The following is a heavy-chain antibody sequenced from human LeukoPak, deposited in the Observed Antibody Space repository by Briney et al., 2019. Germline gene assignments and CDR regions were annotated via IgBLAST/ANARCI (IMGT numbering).Heavy chain of an antibody. CDR1: GCSFTSYW. J-gene: IGHJ4*02. D-gene: IGHD5-24*01. Sequence: GESLKISCKGSGCSFTSYWIGWVRQMPGKGLEWMRIIYPGDSDTRYSPSFQGQVTISADKSISTAYLQWSSLKASDTAMYYCARTPNKGGYNSTPFDYWGQGTLVTVSS. CDR3: ARTPNKGGYNSTPFDY. CDR2: IYPGDSDT. V-gene: IGHV5-51*01.